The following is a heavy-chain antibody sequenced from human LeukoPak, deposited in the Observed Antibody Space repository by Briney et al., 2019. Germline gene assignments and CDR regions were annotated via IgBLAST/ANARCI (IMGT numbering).Heavy chain of an antibody. CDR2: IYSGGST. J-gene: IGHJ4*02. D-gene: IGHD3-16*02. Sequence: GGSLRLSCAACGLTVSSNYMIVVRQAPGKGLEWVSVIYSGGSTYYADSVKGRFTISRDNSKNTVYLQMFSQRAEATAVKDLACPARWGGLSLRYWGQGTLVTVSS. CDR1: GLTVSSNY. V-gene: IGHV3-53*01. CDR3: ACPARWGGLSLRY.